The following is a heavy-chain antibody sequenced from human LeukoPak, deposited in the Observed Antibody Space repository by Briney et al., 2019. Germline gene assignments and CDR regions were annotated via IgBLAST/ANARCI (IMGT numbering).Heavy chain of an antibody. Sequence: EASVKVSCKASGYTFTVYYMHWVRQAHGQGLELMGWINPNSGGTNYAQKFQGRVTMTRDTSISTAYMELSRLRSDDTAVYYCASFHVWGSYRYLFDYWGQGTLVTVSS. V-gene: IGHV1-2*02. CDR2: INPNSGGT. CDR1: GYTFTVYY. J-gene: IGHJ4*02. D-gene: IGHD3-16*02. CDR3: ASFHVWGSYRYLFDY.